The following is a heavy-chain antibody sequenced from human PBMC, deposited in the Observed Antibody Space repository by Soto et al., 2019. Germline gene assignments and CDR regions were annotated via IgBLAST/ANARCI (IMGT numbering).Heavy chain of an antibody. CDR2: IIPVLGVA. CDR3: ARSSVAAAGTLGN. D-gene: IGHD6-13*01. Sequence: QVQLVQSGAEVKKPGSSVKVSCKASGGTLNSYTINWVRQAPGHGPEWLGGIIPVLGVANYAQTFQGRVTITADKSTSTVYMDLTSLRSEDTAVYYCARSSVAAAGTLGNWGPGTLVTVSS. V-gene: IGHV1-69*02. J-gene: IGHJ4*02. CDR1: GGTLNSYT.